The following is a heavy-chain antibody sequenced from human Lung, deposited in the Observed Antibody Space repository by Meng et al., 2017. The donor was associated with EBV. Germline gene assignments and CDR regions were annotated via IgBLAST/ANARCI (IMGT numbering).Heavy chain of an antibody. CDR1: GGSFSTYP. J-gene: IGHJ4*02. Sequence: QLVQSAAVVKKTLSSGVFAFKTSGGSFSTYPVSWVQQAPGQGLEWMGWISAYKCDTNYAQTLQGRVTMTTDTSTSTAYMELRSLRSDDTAVYYCARVEVGITSGDYWGQGTLVTVSS. V-gene: IGHV1-18*01. D-gene: IGHD1-26*01. CDR2: ISAYKCDT. CDR3: ARVEVGITSGDY.